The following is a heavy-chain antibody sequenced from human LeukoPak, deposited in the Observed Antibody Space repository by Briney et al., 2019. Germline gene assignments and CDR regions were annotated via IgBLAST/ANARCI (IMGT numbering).Heavy chain of an antibody. CDR1: GGSFSGYY. V-gene: IGHV4-34*01. J-gene: IGHJ5*02. CDR2: INHSGST. CDR3: ARGRGAAAGFDP. Sequence: PSETLSLTCAVYGGSFSGYYWSWIRQPPGKGLEWIGVINHSGSTNYNPSLKSRVTISVDTSKNQFSLKLSSVTAADTAVYYCARGRGAAAGFDPWGQGTLVTVSS. D-gene: IGHD6-13*01.